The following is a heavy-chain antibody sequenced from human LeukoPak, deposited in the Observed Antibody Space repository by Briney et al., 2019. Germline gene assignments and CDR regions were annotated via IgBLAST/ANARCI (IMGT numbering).Heavy chain of an antibody. CDR1: GYTFTGHY. V-gene: IGHV1-2*02. D-gene: IGHD2-21*02. J-gene: IGHJ4*02. CDR3: ARGYCGGDCYANDY. Sequence: ASVKVSCKASGYTFTGHYMHWVRQAPGQGLEWMGWINPNSGGTNYAQKFQGRVTMTRDTSISTAYMELSRLRSDDTAVYYCARGYCGGDCYANDYWGQGTLVTVSS. CDR2: INPNSGGT.